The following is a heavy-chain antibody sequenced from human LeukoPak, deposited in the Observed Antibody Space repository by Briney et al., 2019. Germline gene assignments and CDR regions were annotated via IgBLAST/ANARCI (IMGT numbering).Heavy chain of an antibody. CDR2: VSWNGAYT. V-gene: IGHV3-20*04. D-gene: IGHD3-10*01. J-gene: IGHJ4*02. CDR3: ARRKGPYGSGTYYDS. Sequence: SGGSLRLSCAAYGFPFDDYGMSWVRLAPGKGLEWVSGVSWNGAYTEYADSVRGRFTISRDNAKKSLYLQMNSLRVDDTALYYCARRKGPYGSGTYYDSWGQGTLVSVSS. CDR1: GFPFDDYG.